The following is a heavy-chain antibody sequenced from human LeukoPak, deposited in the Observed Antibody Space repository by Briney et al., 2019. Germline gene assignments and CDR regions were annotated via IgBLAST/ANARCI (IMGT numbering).Heavy chain of an antibody. CDR2: ISGSGGST. V-gene: IGHV3-23*01. CDR1: GFTFSSYA. CDR3: VRSKGFATALHWYFDL. D-gene: IGHD4-17*01. J-gene: IGHJ2*01. Sequence: GGSLRLSCAASGFTFSSYAMSWVRQAPGKGLEWVSAISGSGGSTYYADSVKGRFTISRDNAKNSLYLQMNSLRAEDTALYYCVRSKGFATALHWYFDLWGRGTLVTVSS.